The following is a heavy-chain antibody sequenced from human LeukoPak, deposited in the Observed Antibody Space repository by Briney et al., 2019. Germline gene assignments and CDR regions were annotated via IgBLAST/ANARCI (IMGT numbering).Heavy chain of an antibody. D-gene: IGHD6-13*01. J-gene: IGHJ6*03. CDR2: MNPNSGNT. V-gene: IGHV1-8*01. CDR3: ARGTSSTWYPILYYYYYYMDV. Sequence: ASVKVSCKASGYTFTSYDINWVRQATGQGLEWMGWMNPNSGNTGYAQKFQGRVTMTRNTSISTAYMELSGLRSEDTAVYYCARGTSSTWYPILYYYYYYMDVWGKGTTVTISS. CDR1: GYTFTSYD.